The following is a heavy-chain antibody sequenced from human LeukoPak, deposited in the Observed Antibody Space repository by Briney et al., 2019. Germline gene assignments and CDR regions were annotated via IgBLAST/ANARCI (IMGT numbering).Heavy chain of an antibody. J-gene: IGHJ4*02. CDR3: ARGGRDGYNFYGFYY. CDR1: GGSFSGYY. D-gene: IGHD5-24*01. CDR2: INHSGST. Sequence: PSETLSLTCAVYGGSFSGYYWSWIRQPPGKGLEWTGEINHSGSTNYNPSLKSRVTISVDTSKNQFSLKLSSVTAADTAVYYCARGGRDGYNFYGFYYWGQGTLVTVSS. V-gene: IGHV4-34*01.